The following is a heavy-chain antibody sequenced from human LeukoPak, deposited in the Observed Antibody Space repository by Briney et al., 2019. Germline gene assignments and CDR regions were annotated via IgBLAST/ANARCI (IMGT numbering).Heavy chain of an antibody. CDR1: GGTFSSYA. D-gene: IGHD6-13*01. V-gene: IGHV1-69*05. Sequence: SVKVSCKASGGTFSSYAISWVRQAPGQGLEWMGGMIPIFGTANYAQKFQGRVTITTDESTSTAYMELSSLRSEDTAVYYCASQAGIAAAGTRDWFDPWGQRTLVTVSS. CDR3: ASQAGIAAAGTRDWFDP. J-gene: IGHJ5*02. CDR2: MIPIFGTA.